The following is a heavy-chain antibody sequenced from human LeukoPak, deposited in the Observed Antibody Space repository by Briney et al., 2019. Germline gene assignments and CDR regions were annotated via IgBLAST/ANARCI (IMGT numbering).Heavy chain of an antibody. V-gene: IGHV3-23*01. CDR2: ISGSGGST. D-gene: IGHD3-3*01. Sequence: PGGSLRLSCAASGFTFSSYAMSWVRQAPGKGLEWVSAISGSGGSTYYADSVKGRFTISRDNSKNTLYLQMNSLGAEDTAVYYCAKDLPYYDFWSGPAFDYWGQGTLVTVSS. CDR3: AKDLPYYDFWSGPAFDY. J-gene: IGHJ4*02. CDR1: GFTFSSYA.